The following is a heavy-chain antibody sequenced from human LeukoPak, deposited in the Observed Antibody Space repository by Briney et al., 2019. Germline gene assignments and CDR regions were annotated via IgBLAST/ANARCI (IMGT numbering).Heavy chain of an antibody. CDR1: GFTFSSYG. CDR2: IRYDGSNK. D-gene: IGHD6-13*01. J-gene: IGHJ4*02. V-gene: IGHV3-30*02. Sequence: PGGSLRLSCGASGFTFSSYGMHWVRQAPGKGLEWVAFIRYDGSNKYYADSVKGRFTISRDNSKNTLYLQMNSLRAEDTAVYYCAKVPAAAAGTLLFDYWGQGTLVTVSS. CDR3: AKVPAAAAGTLLFDY.